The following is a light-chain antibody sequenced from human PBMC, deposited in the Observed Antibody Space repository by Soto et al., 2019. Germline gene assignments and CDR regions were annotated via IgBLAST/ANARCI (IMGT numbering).Light chain of an antibody. J-gene: IGKJ1*01. CDR3: QQLDDSQWT. CDR1: QSVHSRY. CDR2: DTS. V-gene: IGKV3-20*01. Sequence: LVLTQSPGTLSVSPGERVTLSCWASQSVHSRYLSWYQQKVGQAPRLLIFDTSRRATGIPDRFSGSGSGTDFTLTISRLEPEDFAVYYCQQLDDSQWTFGQGTKVEIK.